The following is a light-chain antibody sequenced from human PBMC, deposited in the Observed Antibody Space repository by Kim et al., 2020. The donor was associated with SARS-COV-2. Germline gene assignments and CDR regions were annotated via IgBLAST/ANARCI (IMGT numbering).Light chain of an antibody. CDR3: ATWDDSLNGCV. CDR1: NSNIGSNT. Sequence: QSVLTHPPSASGTPGQRVIISCSGSNSNIGSNTVNWYQQLPGTAPKLLVDSNNQRPSGVPDRLSGSKSGTSASLAISGLQPEDEADYYCATWDDSLNGCVFGTGTKVTVL. V-gene: IGLV1-44*01. CDR2: SNN. J-gene: IGLJ1*01.